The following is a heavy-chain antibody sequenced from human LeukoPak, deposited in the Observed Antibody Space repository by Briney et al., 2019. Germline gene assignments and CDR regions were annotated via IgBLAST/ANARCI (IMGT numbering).Heavy chain of an antibody. CDR2: FDPEDGET. CDR1: GYTLTELS. Sequence: ASVKVSCKVSGYTLTELSMHWVRQAPGKGLEWMGGFDPEDGETIYAQKFQGRVTMTEDTSTDTAYTELSSLRSEDTAVYYCATRRVGDYDSTANHYWGQGTLVTVSS. V-gene: IGHV1-24*01. D-gene: IGHD4-17*01. CDR3: ATRRVGDYDSTANHY. J-gene: IGHJ4*02.